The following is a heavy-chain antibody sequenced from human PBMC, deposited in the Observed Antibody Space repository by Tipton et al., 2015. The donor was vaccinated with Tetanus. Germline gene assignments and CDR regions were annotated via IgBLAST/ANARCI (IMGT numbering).Heavy chain of an antibody. D-gene: IGHD2-2*01. CDR1: GFTFSNYT. J-gene: IGHJ6*02. Sequence: SLRLSCAASGFTFSNYTMNWVRQPPGKGLEWVSSISASGRYKYYADSVKGRFTISRDNAKNTLYLQMNSLRAEDTAVYYCVRVLKGAKCSRSSCYGYGMDVWGQGTTVTVSS. CDR2: ISASGRYK. V-gene: IGHV3-21*01. CDR3: VRVLKGAKCSRSSCYGYGMDV.